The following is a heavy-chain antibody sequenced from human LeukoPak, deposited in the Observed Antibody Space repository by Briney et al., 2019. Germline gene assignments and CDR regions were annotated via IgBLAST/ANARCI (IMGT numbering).Heavy chain of an antibody. V-gene: IGHV3-7*01. Sequence: GGSLRLSCAASGFTFSRYWMSWVRQAPGKGLEWVANIKEDGSEKYYVLSVKGRFTISRDNAKNSLDLQMSSLRAEDTAVYYCTRPRSGYFFDYWGQGALATVSS. D-gene: IGHD6-25*01. CDR3: TRPRSGYFFDY. CDR2: IKEDGSEK. J-gene: IGHJ4*02. CDR1: GFTFSRYW.